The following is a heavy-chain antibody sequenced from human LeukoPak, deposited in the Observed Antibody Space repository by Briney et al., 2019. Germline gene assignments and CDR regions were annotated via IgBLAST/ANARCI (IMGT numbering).Heavy chain of an antibody. CDR3: ARLGLLWFGDP. J-gene: IGHJ5*02. V-gene: IGHV4-39*01. D-gene: IGHD3-10*01. Sequence: KPSETLSLTCTVSGGSISSSSYYWGWIRQPPGKGLEWIGSIYYSGSTYYNPSLESRVTISVDTSKNQFSLKLSSVTAADTAAYYCARLGLLWFGDPWGQGTLVTVSS. CDR1: GGSISSSSYY. CDR2: IYYSGST.